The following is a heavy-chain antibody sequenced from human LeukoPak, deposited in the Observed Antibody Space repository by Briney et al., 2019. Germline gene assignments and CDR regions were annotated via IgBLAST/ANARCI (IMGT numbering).Heavy chain of an antibody. J-gene: IGHJ4*02. V-gene: IGHV4-31*03. CDR2: SGYSGST. Sequence: SETLSLTCTVSGGSISSDDFRWSWVRQHPGKGLEWIGYSGYSGSTYYNPSLKSRVSVSFDTSKSQFSLKLTSVTAADTAVYFCARGPSYCDFWGQGTLVTVSS. CDR1: GGSISSDDFR. CDR3: ARGPSYCDF.